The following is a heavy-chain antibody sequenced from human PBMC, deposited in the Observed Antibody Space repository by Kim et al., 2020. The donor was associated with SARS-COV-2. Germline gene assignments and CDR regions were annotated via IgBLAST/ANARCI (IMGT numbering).Heavy chain of an antibody. J-gene: IGHJ6*03. CDR2: INTNTGNP. V-gene: IGHV7-4-1*02. CDR3: ARAGGVATIFGVVIIPDFYMDV. CDR1: GYTFTSYA. Sequence: ASVKVSCKASGYTFTSYAMNWVRQAPGQGLEWMGWINTNTGNPTYAQGFTGRFVFSLDTSVSTAHLQISSLKAEDTAVYYCARAGGVATIFGVVIIPDFYMDVWGKGTTVTVSS. D-gene: IGHD3-3*01.